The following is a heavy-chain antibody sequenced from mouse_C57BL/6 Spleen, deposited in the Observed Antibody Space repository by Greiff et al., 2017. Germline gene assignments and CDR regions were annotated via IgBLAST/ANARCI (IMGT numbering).Heavy chain of an antibody. CDR3: ARYYDYDDAMDY. Sequence: EVQVVESGGGLVQPGGSLKLSCAASGFTFSDYYMYWVRQTPEKRLEWVAYISNGGGSTYYPDTVKGRFTISRDNAKNTLYLQMSRLKSEDTAMYYCARYYDYDDAMDYWGQGTSVTVSS. D-gene: IGHD2-4*01. CDR2: ISNGGGST. V-gene: IGHV5-12*01. J-gene: IGHJ4*01. CDR1: GFTFSDYY.